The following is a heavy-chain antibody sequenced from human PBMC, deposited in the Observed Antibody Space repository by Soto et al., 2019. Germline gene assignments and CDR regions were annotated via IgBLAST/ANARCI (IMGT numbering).Heavy chain of an antibody. D-gene: IGHD4-17*01. CDR3: ASPLRRERKHWGMHV. V-gene: IGHV1-46*01. Sequence: ASVKVSCKASGYTFTSYYMYWVRQAPGQGLEWMGIINPSGGSTSYAQKFQGRVTMTRDTSTSTVYMELSSLRSEDTAVYYCASPLRRERKHWGMHVWGQGTTVTVS. CDR1: GYTFTSYY. J-gene: IGHJ6*02. CDR2: INPSGGST.